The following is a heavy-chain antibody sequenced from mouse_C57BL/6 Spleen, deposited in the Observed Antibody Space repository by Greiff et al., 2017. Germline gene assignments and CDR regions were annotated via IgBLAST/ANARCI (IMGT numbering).Heavy chain of an antibody. V-gene: IGHV5-6*01. J-gene: IGHJ1*03. Sequence: DVHLVESGGDLVKPGGSLKLSCAASGFTFSSYGMSWVRQTPDKRLEWVATISSGGSYTYYPDSVKGRFTISRDNAKNTLYLQMSSLKSEDTAMYYCARHGGSSPSYWYFDVWGTGTTVTVSS. CDR3: ARHGGSSPSYWYFDV. D-gene: IGHD1-1*01. CDR1: GFTFSSYG. CDR2: ISSGGSYT.